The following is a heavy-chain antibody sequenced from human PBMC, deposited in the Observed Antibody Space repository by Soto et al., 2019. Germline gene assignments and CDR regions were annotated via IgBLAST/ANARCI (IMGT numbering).Heavy chain of an antibody. D-gene: IGHD3-9*01. CDR2: IYHSGST. V-gene: IGHV4-4*02. J-gene: IGHJ4*02. CDR3: ARRDWSGSTSHFYFDY. Sequence: SATLSLTCAVSGGSIISSNWWNWVRQPPGKGLEWIGEIYHSGSTYYKPSLKSRVAMSVDTSKNQFSLKLTSATAADTAVYYCARRDWSGSTSHFYFDYWGQGVLVTVSS. CDR1: GGSIISSNW.